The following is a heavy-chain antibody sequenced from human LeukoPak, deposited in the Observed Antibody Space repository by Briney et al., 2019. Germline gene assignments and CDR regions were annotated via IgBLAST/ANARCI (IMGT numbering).Heavy chain of an antibody. CDR3: AKEGRVTPKYYYYGMDV. D-gene: IGHD2-21*02. CDR2: ISYDGSNK. Sequence: PGRSLRLSCAASGFTFSSYGMHWVRQAPGKGLEWVAVISYDGSNKYYADSVKGRFTISRDNSKNTLYLQMNSLRAEDTAVYYCAKEGRVTPKYYYYGMDVWGQGTTVTVSS. CDR1: GFTFSSYG. J-gene: IGHJ6*02. V-gene: IGHV3-30*18.